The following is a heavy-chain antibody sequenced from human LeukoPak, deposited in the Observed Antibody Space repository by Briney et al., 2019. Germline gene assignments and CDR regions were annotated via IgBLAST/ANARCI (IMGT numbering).Heavy chain of an antibody. V-gene: IGHV1-46*01. Sequence: ASVTVSCKASGYTFTSYYMHCVRQAPGQGLEWMGIINPSGGSTSYAQKFQGRVTMTRDTSTSTVYMELSSLRSEDTAVYYCARDLASSGYYWDWGQGTLVTVSS. D-gene: IGHD3-22*01. J-gene: IGHJ4*02. CDR1: GYTFTSYY. CDR3: ARDLASSGYYWD. CDR2: INPSGGST.